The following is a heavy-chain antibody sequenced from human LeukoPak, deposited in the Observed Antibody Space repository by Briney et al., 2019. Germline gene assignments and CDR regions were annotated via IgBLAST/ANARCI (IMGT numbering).Heavy chain of an antibody. D-gene: IGHD2-2*01. Sequence: SETLSLTCAVYGGSFSGYYWSWIRQPPGKGLEWIGEINHSGSTNYNPSLKSRVTITVDTSKNQFSLKLSSVTAADTAVYYCARDQPYQLFPPYYYYYGMDVWGQGTRSPSP. CDR2: INHSGST. CDR1: GGSFSGYY. V-gene: IGHV4-34*01. CDR3: ARDQPYQLFPPYYYYYGMDV. J-gene: IGHJ6*02.